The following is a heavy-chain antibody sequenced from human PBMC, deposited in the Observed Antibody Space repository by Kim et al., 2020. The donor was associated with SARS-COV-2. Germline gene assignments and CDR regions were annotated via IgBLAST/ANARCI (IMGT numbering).Heavy chain of an antibody. D-gene: IGHD3-10*01. V-gene: IGHV4-59*01. CDR1: GGSISSYY. CDR3: ARTMVRGVILFSGHRRTSFDP. CDR2: IYYSGST. Sequence: SETLSLTCTVSGGSISSYYWSWIRQPPGKGLEWIGYIYYSGSTNYNPSLKSRVTISVDTSKNQFSLKLSSVTAADTAVYYCARTMVRGVILFSGHRRTSFDPWGQGTLVTVSS. J-gene: IGHJ5*02.